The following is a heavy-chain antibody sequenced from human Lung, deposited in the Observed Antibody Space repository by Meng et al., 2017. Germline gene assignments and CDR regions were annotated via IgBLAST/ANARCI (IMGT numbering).Heavy chain of an antibody. CDR3: VAGGRYLEWWWFDP. D-gene: IGHD3-3*01. CDR1: GFTLTSYG. CDR2: ISDYNGDT. V-gene: IGHV1-18*01. Sequence: QVQLVQSGAEVKKPGASVKGSCKASGFTLTSYGFSWVRQAPGQGFEWMGWISDYNGDTNYAQNFQGRVTMTTDTSTSTVYMELRSLRSDDTAVYYCVAGGRYLEWWWFDPWGQGTLVTVSS. J-gene: IGHJ5*02.